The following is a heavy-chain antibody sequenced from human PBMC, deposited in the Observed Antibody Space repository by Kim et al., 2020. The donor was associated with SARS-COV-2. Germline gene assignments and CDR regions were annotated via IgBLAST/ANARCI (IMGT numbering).Heavy chain of an antibody. V-gene: IGHV3-30*02. J-gene: IGHJ4*02. CDR3: AKDPIKWVAAAGTGGFDY. D-gene: IGHD6-13*01. Sequence: KGRFTISRDNSKNTLYLQMNSLRAEDTAVYYCAKDPIKWVAAAGTGGFDYWGQGTLVTVSS.